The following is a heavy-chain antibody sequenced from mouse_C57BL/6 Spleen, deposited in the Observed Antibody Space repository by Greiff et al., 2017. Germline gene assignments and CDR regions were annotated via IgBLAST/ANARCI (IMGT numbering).Heavy chain of an antibody. CDR2: IDPSDSYT. CDR1: GYTFTSYW. J-gene: IGHJ3*01. Sequence: QVQLQQPGAELVRPGTSVKLSCKASGYTFTSYWMHWVKQRPGQGLEWIGVIDPSDSYTNYTQKFKGTATLTVDTSSSTAYMQLSSLTYENSAVYYCATAIYYGNPFAYWGHGTLVTVSA. D-gene: IGHD2-1*01. CDR3: ATAIYYGNPFAY. V-gene: IGHV1-59*01.